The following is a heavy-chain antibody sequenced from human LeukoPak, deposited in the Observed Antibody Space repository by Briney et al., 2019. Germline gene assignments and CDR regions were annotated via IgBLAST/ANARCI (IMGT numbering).Heavy chain of an antibody. Sequence: GGSLRLSCAASGFTVSINYMSWVRQAPGKGLERVSVLYIGGSTYYADSVRGRFTISRDNSKNTLYLQMNSLRAEDTAVYYCARSTRLFPWYFDYWGQGTLVTVSS. CDR3: ARSTRLFPWYFDY. J-gene: IGHJ4*02. CDR1: GFTVSINY. D-gene: IGHD3-22*01. V-gene: IGHV3-53*01. CDR2: LYIGGST.